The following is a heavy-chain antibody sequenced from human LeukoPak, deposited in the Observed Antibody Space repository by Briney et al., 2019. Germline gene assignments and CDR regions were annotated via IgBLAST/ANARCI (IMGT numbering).Heavy chain of an antibody. J-gene: IGHJ3*02. CDR1: GGSISSGDYY. CDR3: ARDRVTGTGIAFDT. CDR2: IYYSGST. Sequence: PSETLSLTCTVSGGSISSGDYYWSWIRQPPGKGLEWIGYIYYSGSTYYNPSLKSRVTISVDTSKNQFSLKLSSVTAADTAVYYCARDRVTGTGIAFDTWGQGTMVTVSS. V-gene: IGHV4-30-4*01. D-gene: IGHD1-20*01.